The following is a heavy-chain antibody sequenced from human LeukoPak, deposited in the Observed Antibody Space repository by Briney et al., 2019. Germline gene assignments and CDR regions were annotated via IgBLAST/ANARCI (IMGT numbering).Heavy chain of an antibody. V-gene: IGHV3-33*01. J-gene: IGHJ4*02. CDR3: ARPSQLALFNY. CDR2: IWYDGSNK. CDR1: GFTFSSHG. Sequence: PGGSLRLSCAASGFTFSSHGMHWVRQAPGKGLEWVAVIWYDGSNKYYADSVKGRFTISRDNSKNTLFLQMDSLRAEDTAVYYCARPSQLALFNYWGQGTLVTVSS. D-gene: IGHD6-13*01.